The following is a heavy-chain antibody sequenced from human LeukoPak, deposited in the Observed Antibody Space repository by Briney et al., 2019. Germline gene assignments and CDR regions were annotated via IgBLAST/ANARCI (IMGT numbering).Heavy chain of an antibody. J-gene: IGHJ4*02. Sequence: ASVKVSCTASGYTFTYYSMHCVRHTPGQGLEWMGIINPSGGRKGYAQKFQGRVTMTRDTSTSTVYMELSSLRSEDTAVYYCARSSTSWYYFDYWGQGTLVTVSS. D-gene: IGHD2-2*01. CDR2: INPSGGRK. CDR1: GYTFTYYS. CDR3: ARSSTSWYYFDY. V-gene: IGHV1-46*01.